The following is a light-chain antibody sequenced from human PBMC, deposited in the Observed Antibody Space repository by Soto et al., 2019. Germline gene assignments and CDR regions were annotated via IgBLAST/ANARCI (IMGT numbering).Light chain of an antibody. CDR3: QQYNNWPPWT. Sequence: EIVMTQSPVTLSLSPGERATLSCRASQSVSSNLAWYQQKPGQAPRLLIYGASTRATGIPARFSGSGSGTEFTLTINRLQSEDFAVYYCQQYNNWPPWTFGQGTQVE. CDR2: GAS. CDR1: QSVSSN. V-gene: IGKV3-15*01. J-gene: IGKJ1*01.